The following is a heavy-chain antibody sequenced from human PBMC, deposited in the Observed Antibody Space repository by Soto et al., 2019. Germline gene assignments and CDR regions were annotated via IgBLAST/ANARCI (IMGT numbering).Heavy chain of an antibody. J-gene: IGHJ6*02. CDR1: GESISSSNW. CDR3: ARENDFWSGPNGLDV. V-gene: IGHV4-4*02. CDR2: IYHSGNT. Sequence: SETLSLTCAVSGESISSSNWWSWVRQPPGKGLEWIGEIYHSGNTKYNPSLKSRVTISVDTSKNQFSLKLNSVTAADTAVYYCARENDFWSGPNGLDVWGQGTTVTVSS. D-gene: IGHD3-3*01.